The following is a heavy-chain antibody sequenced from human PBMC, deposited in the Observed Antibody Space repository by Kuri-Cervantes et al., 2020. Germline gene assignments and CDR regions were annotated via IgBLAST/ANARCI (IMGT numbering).Heavy chain of an antibody. D-gene: IGHD3-10*01. V-gene: IGHV3-66*02. J-gene: IGHJ6*02. CDR3: ASCAYNYGLGFYYDMDV. CDR1: GFTVGSRY. Sequence: GGSLRLSCVPSGFTVGSRYMSWVRQAPGRGLEWVSLIYSGGSTYYADSVKGRFTISRDTSKDTLYLEMNRLRSEDTAVYYCASCAYNYGLGFYYDMDVWGPGTTVTVSS. CDR2: IYSGGST.